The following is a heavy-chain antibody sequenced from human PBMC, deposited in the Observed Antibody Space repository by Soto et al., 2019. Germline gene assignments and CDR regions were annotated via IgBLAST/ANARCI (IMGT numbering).Heavy chain of an antibody. CDR3: ARGTDTAMVMRGVVNWFDP. CDR1: GGSISSGCYY. Sequence: LSLTCTVSGGSISSGCYYWSWIRQHPGKGLEWIGYIYYSGSTYYNPSLKSRVTISVDTSKNQFSLKLSSVTAADTAVYYCARGTDTAMVMRGVVNWFDPWGQGTLVTVSS. J-gene: IGHJ5*02. V-gene: IGHV4-31*03. CDR2: IYYSGST. D-gene: IGHD5-18*01.